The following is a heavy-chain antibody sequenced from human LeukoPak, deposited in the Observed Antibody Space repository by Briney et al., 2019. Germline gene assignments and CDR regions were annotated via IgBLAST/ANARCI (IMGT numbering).Heavy chain of an antibody. J-gene: IGHJ4*02. CDR2: IYPGDSDT. Sequence: ASVKVSCKASGYTFTSYGISWVRQAPGQGLEWMGIIYPGDSDTRYSPSFQGQVTISADKSISTAYLQWSSLKASDTAMYYCARRDFGGKHFDYWGQGTLVTVSS. V-gene: IGHV5-51*01. D-gene: IGHD4-23*01. CDR3: ARRDFGGKHFDY. CDR1: GYTFTSYG.